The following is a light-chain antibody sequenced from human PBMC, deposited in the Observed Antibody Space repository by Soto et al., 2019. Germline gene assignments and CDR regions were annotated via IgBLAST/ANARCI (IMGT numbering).Light chain of an antibody. V-gene: IGLV2-14*01. CDR3: SSYTSTSSRV. J-gene: IGLJ1*01. Sequence: QSVLTQPASVSGSPGQSITISCTGTSSDVGGYNYVSWYQHPPGKAPKLMISEVSNRPSGVSNRFSGSKSGNTASLTISGLQAEDEADYYCSSYTSTSSRVFGTRTKVTV. CDR1: SSDVGGYNY. CDR2: EVS.